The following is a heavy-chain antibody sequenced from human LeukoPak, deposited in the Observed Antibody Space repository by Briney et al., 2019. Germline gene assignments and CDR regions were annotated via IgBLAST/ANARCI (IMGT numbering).Heavy chain of an antibody. Sequence: GGSLRLSCAGSGFTFRSYAMSWVRQAPGKGLEWVSAISVSGGKTYYADSVKGRFTISRDNSKNTLYLQMNSLRADDTAVYYCARFRELGNFDYWGQGTLVTVSS. V-gene: IGHV3-23*01. CDR1: GFTFRSYA. CDR2: ISVSGGKT. J-gene: IGHJ4*02. D-gene: IGHD7-27*01. CDR3: ARFRELGNFDY.